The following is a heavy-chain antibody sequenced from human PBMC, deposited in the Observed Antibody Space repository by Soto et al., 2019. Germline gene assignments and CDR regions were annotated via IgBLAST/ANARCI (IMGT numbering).Heavy chain of an antibody. CDR2: VYYRGRS. Sequence: SDTLSLTCTVSGGSVTNRSYYWCWIRQYPGKGLEWIGSVYYRGRSYSKSSVKSRVTISVDTSKNRFSLSLNSVTASDTAVYFCVSQRTTVPTQAYFDYWGPGALVTVSS. CDR1: GGSVTNRSYY. D-gene: IGHD4-17*01. V-gene: IGHV4-39*01. J-gene: IGHJ4*02. CDR3: VSQRTTVPTQAYFDY.